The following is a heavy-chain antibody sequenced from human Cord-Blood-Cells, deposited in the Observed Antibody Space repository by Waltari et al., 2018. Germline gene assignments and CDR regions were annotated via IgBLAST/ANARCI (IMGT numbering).Heavy chain of an antibody. J-gene: IGHJ6*02. CDR2: IYYSGST. Sequence: QLQLQESGPGLVTPSETLSLTCPVSGGSISSRSYYWGWIRQPPGKGREWIGSIYYSGSTYYNPSLKSRVTISVDTSKNQFSLKLSSVTAADTAVYYCARQQDSSGWYYYYGMDVWGQGTTVTVSS. CDR1: GGSISSRSYY. V-gene: IGHV4-39*01. CDR3: ARQQDSSGWYYYYGMDV. D-gene: IGHD6-19*01.